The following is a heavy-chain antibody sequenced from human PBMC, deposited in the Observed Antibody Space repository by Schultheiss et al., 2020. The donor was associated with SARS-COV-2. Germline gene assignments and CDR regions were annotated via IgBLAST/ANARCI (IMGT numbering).Heavy chain of an antibody. CDR2: ISSGGSTI. J-gene: IGHJ4*02. D-gene: IGHD4-17*01. Sequence: GESLKISCAASGFTFSDYYMSWIRQAPGKGLEWVSYISSGGSTIYYADSVKGRFTISRDNSKNTLYLQMNSLRAEDTAVYYCARVEDYGDYYFDYWGQGTLVTVSS. V-gene: IGHV3-11*04. CDR3: ARVEDYGDYYFDY. CDR1: GFTFSDYY.